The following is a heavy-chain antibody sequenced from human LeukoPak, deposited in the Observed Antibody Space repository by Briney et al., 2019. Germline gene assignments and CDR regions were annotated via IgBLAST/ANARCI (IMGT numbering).Heavy chain of an antibody. D-gene: IGHD2-15*01. Sequence: GGSQRLSCAASGFTVSSNYMSWVRQAPGKGLEWVSVIYSGGSTYYADSVKGRFTISRDNSKNTLYLQMNSLRAEDTAVYYCARGPDCSGGSCYFYYYYYMDVWGKGTTVTVSS. J-gene: IGHJ6*03. V-gene: IGHV3-53*01. CDR1: GFTVSSNY. CDR2: IYSGGST. CDR3: ARGPDCSGGSCYFYYYYYMDV.